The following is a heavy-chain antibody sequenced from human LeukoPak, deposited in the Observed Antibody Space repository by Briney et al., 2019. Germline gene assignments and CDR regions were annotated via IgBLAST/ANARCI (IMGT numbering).Heavy chain of an antibody. Sequence: PGGSLRLSCAASGFTFTSYAMSWVRQGPGKGLEWVSVISSSGDSTYYADSVKGRFTISRDNSKNTLYLQMNSLRAEDTAVYYCAKVTYYYDSSGWNYWGQGTLVTVSS. J-gene: IGHJ4*02. CDR3: AKVTYYYDSSGWNY. CDR2: ISSSGDST. V-gene: IGHV3-23*01. CDR1: GFTFTSYA. D-gene: IGHD3-22*01.